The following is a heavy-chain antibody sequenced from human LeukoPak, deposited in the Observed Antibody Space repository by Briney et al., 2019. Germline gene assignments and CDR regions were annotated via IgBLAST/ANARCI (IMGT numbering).Heavy chain of an antibody. J-gene: IGHJ5*02. V-gene: IGHV4-38-2*02. CDR2: IYHSGRT. CDR3: ARDLDGSSWHGAWFDP. D-gene: IGHD6-13*01. CDR1: GYSITSGYY. Sequence: LETLSLTCTVSGYSITSGYYWSWIRQAPGKGLEWIGRIYHSGRTYYNPSLKSGVTMSVDTSKNQFSLRLSSMTAADTAVYYCARDLDGSSWHGAWFDPWGQGTLVTVSS.